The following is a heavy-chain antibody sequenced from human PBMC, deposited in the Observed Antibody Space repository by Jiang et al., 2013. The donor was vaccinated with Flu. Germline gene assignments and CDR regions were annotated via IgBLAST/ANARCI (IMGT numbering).Heavy chain of an antibody. J-gene: IGHJ4*02. Sequence: VQLLESGGGLVQPGRSLRLSCTASGFTFGDYAMSWFRQAPGKGLEWVGFIRSKAYGGTTEYAASVKGRFTISRDDSKSIAYLQMNSLKTEDTAVYYCTTLRFLERKGTGGFDYVGPGNPGHRLL. D-gene: IGHD3-3*01. CDR3: TTLRFLERKGTGGFDY. CDR1: GFTFGDYA. CDR2: IRSKAYGGTT. V-gene: IGHV3-49*03.